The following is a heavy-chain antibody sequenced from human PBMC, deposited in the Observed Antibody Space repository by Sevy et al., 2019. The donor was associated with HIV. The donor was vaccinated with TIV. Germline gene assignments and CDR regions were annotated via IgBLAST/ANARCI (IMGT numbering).Heavy chain of an antibody. J-gene: IGHJ4*02. D-gene: IGHD2-21*02. CDR3: ARESGSDWYLDY. CDR2: IFNDGKTK. Sequence: GGSLRLCCKASGFIFSRYGVHWVRQAPGKGLEWVASIFNDGKTKYYGDPVKGRLTISRDDSKNTLYLQMDSLRAEETAVYYCARESGSDWYLDYWGQGTLVTVSS. CDR1: GFIFSRYG. V-gene: IGHV3-33*01.